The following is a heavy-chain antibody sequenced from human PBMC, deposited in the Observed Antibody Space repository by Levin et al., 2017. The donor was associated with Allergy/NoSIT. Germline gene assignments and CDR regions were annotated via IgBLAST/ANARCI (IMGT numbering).Heavy chain of an antibody. J-gene: IGHJ5*02. V-gene: IGHV4-34*01. CDR1: GGSFSGYY. CDR3: AREAAVAGINWFDP. Sequence: SETLSLTCAVYGGSFSGYYWSWIRQPPGKGLEWIGEINHSGSTNYNPSLKSRVTISVDTSKNQFSLKLSSVTAADTAVYYCAREAAVAGINWFDPWGQGTLVTVSS. CDR2: INHSGST. D-gene: IGHD6-19*01.